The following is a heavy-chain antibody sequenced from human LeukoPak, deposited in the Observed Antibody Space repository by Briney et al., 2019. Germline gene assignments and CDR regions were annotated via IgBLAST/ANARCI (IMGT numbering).Heavy chain of an antibody. D-gene: IGHD2-15*01. Sequence: GGSLRLSCAASGFTFSLFAMHWVRQAPGRGLEWVSFMSYDGNDAKYADSAKGRFTISRDNSKNTLYLQMNSLRTEDTAIYYCARPYYSGGIYYYALGFWGQGSQVTVSS. CDR3: ARPYYSGGIYYYALGF. CDR2: MSYDGNDA. J-gene: IGHJ4*02. CDR1: GFTFSLFA. V-gene: IGHV3-30*04.